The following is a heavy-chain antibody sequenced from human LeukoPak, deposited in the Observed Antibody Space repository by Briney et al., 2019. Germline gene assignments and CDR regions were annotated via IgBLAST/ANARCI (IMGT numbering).Heavy chain of an antibody. CDR3: ARDRDVDDFDS. CDR2: INTDGSST. J-gene: IGHJ4*01. V-gene: IGHV3-74*01. Sequence: PGGSLRLSCAASGFIFSSYWMHWVRHAPGKGLAWVSRINTDGSSTSYADSVKGRFTISRDNAKNTLYLQMNSLRAEDTAVYYCARDRDVDDFDSWGHGTLVTVSS. D-gene: IGHD2-15*01. CDR1: GFIFSSYW.